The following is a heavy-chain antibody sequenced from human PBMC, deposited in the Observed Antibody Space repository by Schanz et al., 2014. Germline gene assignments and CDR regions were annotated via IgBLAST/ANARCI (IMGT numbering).Heavy chain of an antibody. Sequence: EVQLVESGGGLVQPGGSLRLSCAASGYTFSDHFMYWVRQAPGKGLEWVSGLTEGGGGTYYTDAVKGRFTISRDSSKNTLYLQMNSLRADDTAVYYCAKSKSQLPRFDYWGQGTLVAVSS. J-gene: IGHJ4*02. CDR3: AKSKSQLPRFDY. D-gene: IGHD2-21*01. V-gene: IGHV3-23*04. CDR2: LTEGGGGT. CDR1: GYTFSDHF.